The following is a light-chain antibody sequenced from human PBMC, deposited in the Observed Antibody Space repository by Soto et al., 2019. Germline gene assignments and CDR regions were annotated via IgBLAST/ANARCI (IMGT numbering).Light chain of an antibody. CDR2: AAS. CDR3: QQSYTTPFT. Sequence: DIQMTQSQSSLSASVGDRVTITCRASQTVSNYLNWYQLKPGKAPKLLIFAASTLQSGVPSRFSGSGSGTDFALTISSLQPEDFATYYCQQSYTTPFTFGPGTKVDIK. CDR1: QTVSNY. V-gene: IGKV1-39*01. J-gene: IGKJ3*01.